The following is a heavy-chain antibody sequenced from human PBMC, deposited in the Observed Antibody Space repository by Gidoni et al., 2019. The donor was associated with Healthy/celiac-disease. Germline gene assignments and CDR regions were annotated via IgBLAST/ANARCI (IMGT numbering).Heavy chain of an antibody. CDR1: GFTFSSYG. Sequence: QVQLVESGGGVVQPGRSLRLSCAASGFTFSSYGMHWVRQAPGKGLEWVAVIWYDGSNKYYADSVKGRFTISRDNSKNTLYLQMNSLRAEDTAVYYCARDDGGWPLDYFDYWGQGTLVTVSS. J-gene: IGHJ4*02. CDR2: IWYDGSNK. V-gene: IGHV3-33*01. CDR3: ARDDGGWPLDYFDY. D-gene: IGHD1-1*01.